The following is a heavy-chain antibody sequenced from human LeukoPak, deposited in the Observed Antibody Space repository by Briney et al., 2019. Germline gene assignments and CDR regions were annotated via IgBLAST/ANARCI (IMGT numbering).Heavy chain of an antibody. D-gene: IGHD3-22*01. CDR3: ASHYDSSGFSWFDP. Sequence: SGTLSLTCAVSGGSITSSNWWSWVRQPPGKGLEWIGEIDHSGSTNYNPSLKSRVTISVDTSKNQFSLKLSSVTAADTAVYCCASHYDSSGFSWFDPWGQGTLVTVSS. CDR2: IDHSGST. CDR1: GGSITSSNW. V-gene: IGHV4-4*01. J-gene: IGHJ5*02.